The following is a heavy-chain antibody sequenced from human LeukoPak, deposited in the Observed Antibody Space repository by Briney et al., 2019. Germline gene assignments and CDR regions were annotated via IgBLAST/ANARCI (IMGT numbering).Heavy chain of an antibody. V-gene: IGHV4-34*01. Sequence: PSETLSLTCAVYGGSLSGYYWSWIRQPPGKGLEWIGEINHSGSTNYNPSLKSRVTISVDTSKNQFSLKLSSVTAADTAVYYCARGPRYYYGSGPERISLRPFDYWGQGTLVTVSS. CDR3: ARGPRYYYGSGPERISLRPFDY. D-gene: IGHD3-10*01. J-gene: IGHJ4*02. CDR2: INHSGST. CDR1: GGSLSGYY.